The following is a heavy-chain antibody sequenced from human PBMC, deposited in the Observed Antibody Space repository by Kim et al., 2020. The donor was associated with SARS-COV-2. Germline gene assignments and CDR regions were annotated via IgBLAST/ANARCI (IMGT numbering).Heavy chain of an antibody. CDR3: ARESSAYGSGSYDY. D-gene: IGHD3-10*01. V-gene: IGHV4-59*13. CDR1: GGTISSYY. J-gene: IGHJ4*02. CDR2: IYYSGST. Sequence: SETLSLTCTVSGGTISSYYWSWIRQPPGKGLEWIGYIYYSGSTNYNPSLTSRVTITVDTSKNQISLKLSSVTAADTAVYYCARESSAYGSGSYDYWGQGTLVTVSS.